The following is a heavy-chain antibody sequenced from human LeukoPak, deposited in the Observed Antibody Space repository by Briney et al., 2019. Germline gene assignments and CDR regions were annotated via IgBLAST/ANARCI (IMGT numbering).Heavy chain of an antibody. CDR2: IFYSGST. CDR3: ARVYYSSSYDYWYFDL. CDR1: SGSISASNYY. J-gene: IGHJ2*01. Sequence: SETLSLTCTVSSGSISASNYYWGWVRQPPGTALEWIGNIFYSGSTYYSPSLKSRVTISLDTSRNQFSLKLNSVTAADTAVYYCARVYYSSSYDYWYFDLWGRGTLVTVSS. D-gene: IGHD6-13*01. V-gene: IGHV4-39*07.